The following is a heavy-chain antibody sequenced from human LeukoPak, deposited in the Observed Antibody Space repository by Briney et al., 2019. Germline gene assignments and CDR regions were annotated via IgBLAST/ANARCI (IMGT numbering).Heavy chain of an antibody. D-gene: IGHD6-13*01. CDR1: GGSISSGSYY. Sequence: SETLPLTCTVSGGSISSGSYYWSWIRQPAGKGLEWIGRIYTSGSTNYNPSLKSRVAISVDTSKNQFSLKLSSVTAADTAVYYCARGRGSSWYYFDYWGQGTLVTVSS. V-gene: IGHV4-61*02. J-gene: IGHJ4*02. CDR3: ARGRGSSWYYFDY. CDR2: IYTSGST.